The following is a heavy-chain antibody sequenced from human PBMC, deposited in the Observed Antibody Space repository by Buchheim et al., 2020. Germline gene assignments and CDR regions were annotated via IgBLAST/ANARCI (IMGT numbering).Heavy chain of an antibody. V-gene: IGHV3-21*01. J-gene: IGHJ6*02. CDR2: ISSTFSSI. Sequence: EVQLVESGGGLVKPGGSLRLSCAASGFTLSSYNMNWVRQAPGKGLEWVSSISSTFSSIYYADSVKGRFTISRDNAKKYLYLQMNSLRAEDTAVYYCARDYMISHHYYGMDVWGQGTT. CDR1: GFTLSSYN. D-gene: IGHD3/OR15-3a*01. CDR3: ARDYMISHHYYGMDV.